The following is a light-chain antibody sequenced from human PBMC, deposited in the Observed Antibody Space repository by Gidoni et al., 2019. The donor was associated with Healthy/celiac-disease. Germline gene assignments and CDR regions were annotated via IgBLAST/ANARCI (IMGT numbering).Light chain of an antibody. V-gene: IGKV1-39*01. J-gene: IGKJ2*01. Sequence: DIQMTQSPSSLSASVGDRVTITCRASQSIRSYLNWYQQKPGKAPKLLIYAASSLQSGVPSRFSGSGSGTDFTLTISSLQPEDFATYYCQQRYSTPYTFGQXTKLEIK. CDR2: AAS. CDR1: QSIRSY. CDR3: QQRYSTPYT.